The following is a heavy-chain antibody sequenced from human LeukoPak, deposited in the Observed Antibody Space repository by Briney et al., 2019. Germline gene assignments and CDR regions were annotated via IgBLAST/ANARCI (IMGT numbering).Heavy chain of an antibody. Sequence: PSETLSLTCTVFGGSFSGYYWSWIRQPPDKGLEWIGEINPSGSTNYNPSLKTRVTISTDTSKNHFSLNLNSVTAADTGVCYCVRGSRVYCGGDCYYYWGQGTLVTVSS. CDR2: INPSGST. J-gene: IGHJ4*02. V-gene: IGHV4-34*01. D-gene: IGHD2-21*02. CDR1: GGSFSGYY. CDR3: VRGSRVYCGGDCYYY.